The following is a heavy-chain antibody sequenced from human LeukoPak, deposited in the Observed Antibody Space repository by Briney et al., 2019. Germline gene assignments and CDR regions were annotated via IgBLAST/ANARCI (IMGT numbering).Heavy chain of an antibody. J-gene: IGHJ4*02. CDR2: ISSSGSTI. V-gene: IGHV3-11*01. D-gene: IGHD4-17*01. CDR1: GFTFSGYY. Sequence: PGGSLRLSCAASGFTFSGYYMSWIRHAPGGGLEWVSYISSSGSTIYYADSVKGRFTISRDNAKNSLYLQMNSLRAEDTAVYYCARGGARGFTYGDYDYWGQGTLVTVSS. CDR3: ARGGARGFTYGDYDY.